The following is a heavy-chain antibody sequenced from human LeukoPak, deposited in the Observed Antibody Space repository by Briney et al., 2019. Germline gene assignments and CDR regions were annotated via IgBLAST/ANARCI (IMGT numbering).Heavy chain of an antibody. CDR1: GFTFSSYW. CDR3: ARDLRNLAWSGYYSDNYYYYYMDV. Sequence: GGSLRLSCAASGFTFSSYWMSWVRQAPGKGLEWVSSISSSSSYIYYADSVKGRFTISRDNAKNSLYLQMNSLRAEDTAVYYCARDLRNLAWSGYYSDNYYYYYMDVWGKGTTVTVSS. D-gene: IGHD3-3*01. CDR2: ISSSSSYI. J-gene: IGHJ6*03. V-gene: IGHV3-21*01.